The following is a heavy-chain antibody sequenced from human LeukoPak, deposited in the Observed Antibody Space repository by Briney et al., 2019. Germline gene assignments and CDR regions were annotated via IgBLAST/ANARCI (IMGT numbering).Heavy chain of an antibody. Sequence: PGGSLRLYCSASGFSFSSYGMLWVRQAPGKGLEWAAVIWYDGSNKYYADSVKGRFTISRDNSKNTLYLQMNSLRVEDTAVYYCARGGPEWPLDYWGQGTLVTVSS. J-gene: IGHJ4*02. CDR3: ARGGPEWPLDY. D-gene: IGHD3-3*01. CDR2: IWYDGSNK. CDR1: GFSFSSYG. V-gene: IGHV3-33*01.